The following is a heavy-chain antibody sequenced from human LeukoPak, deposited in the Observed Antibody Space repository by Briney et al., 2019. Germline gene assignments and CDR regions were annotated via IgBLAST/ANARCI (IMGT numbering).Heavy chain of an antibody. CDR3: ARDVSGSYN. Sequence: GGSLRLSCAVSGFTFSSYWMSWVRQAPGKGLEWVSSISSSSSYIYYADSVKGRFTISRDNAKNSLYLQMNSLRAEDTAVYYCARDVSGSYNWGQGTLVTVSS. D-gene: IGHD1-26*01. J-gene: IGHJ4*02. V-gene: IGHV3-21*01. CDR1: GFTFSSYW. CDR2: ISSSSSYI.